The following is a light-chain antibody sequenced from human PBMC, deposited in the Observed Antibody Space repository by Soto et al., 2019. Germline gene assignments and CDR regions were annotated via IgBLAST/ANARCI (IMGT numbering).Light chain of an antibody. CDR1: QSVNRW. V-gene: IGKV1-5*03. Sequence: DIQMTQSPSTLSASVGDRVTITCRASQSVNRWLAWYQQKPGKAPKLLIYEASSLESGVPSRFGGSGSGTEFTLTISSLQSEDFAVYYCQQYNNWPLTFGQGTRLEIK. CDR3: QQYNNWPLT. J-gene: IGKJ5*01. CDR2: EAS.